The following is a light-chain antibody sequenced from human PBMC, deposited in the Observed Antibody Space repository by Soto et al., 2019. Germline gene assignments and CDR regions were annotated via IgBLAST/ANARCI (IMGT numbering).Light chain of an antibody. J-gene: IGKJ1*01. CDR3: QQYGSSVWT. CDR1: QSVSSRN. Sequence: EIVLTQSPGTLSLSPGDRASLSCRASQSVSSRNFAWYQQKPGQAPRLLIYGASTRATGIPDRFSGSGSGTDFTLTISRLETEDFAVYYCQQYGSSVWTFGQGTKVEIK. V-gene: IGKV3-20*01. CDR2: GAS.